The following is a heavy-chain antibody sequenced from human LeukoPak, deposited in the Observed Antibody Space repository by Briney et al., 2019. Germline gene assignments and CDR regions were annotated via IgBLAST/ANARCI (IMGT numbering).Heavy chain of an antibody. J-gene: IGHJ4*02. CDR2: INSDGSST. D-gene: IGHD2-2*01. CDR3: ATDVPAVTIFGY. CDR1: GFTFSTYW. Sequence: GGSLRLSCADSGFTFSTYWMHWVRQAPGTGLVWVSLINSDGSSTNYADSVKGRFTISRDNAKNTLYLQMNSLRAEDTAVYYCATDVPAVTIFGYWGQGTLVTVSS. V-gene: IGHV3-74*01.